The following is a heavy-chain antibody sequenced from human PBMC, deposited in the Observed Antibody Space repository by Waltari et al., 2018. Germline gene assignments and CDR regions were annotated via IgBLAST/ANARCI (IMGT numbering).Heavy chain of an antibody. CDR1: GYTFTGYY. Sequence: QVQLVQSGAEVKKPGASVKVSCKASGYTFTGYYMHWVRQAPGQGLEWMGRINPNRGGTNEAQNIQGMATMTSDTSISTADMELSRLSSDDTAVYYGARGGASSGYYCHWGQGTLVTVSS. CDR2: INPNRGGT. D-gene: IGHD3-22*01. J-gene: IGHJ4*02. CDR3: ARGGASSGYYCH. V-gene: IGHV1-2*06.